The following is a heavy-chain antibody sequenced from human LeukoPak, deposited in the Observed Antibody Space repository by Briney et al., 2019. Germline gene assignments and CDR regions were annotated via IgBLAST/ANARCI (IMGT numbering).Heavy chain of an antibody. CDR1: GFTFSSYW. V-gene: IGHV3-7*01. J-gene: IGHJ4*02. CDR3: ARDTKYYYDSSGYQY. D-gene: IGHD3-22*01. Sequence: GGSLRLSCAASGFTFSSYWTSWVRQAPGKGLEWVANIKQDGSEKYYVDSVKGRFTISRDNAKNSLYLQMNSLRAEDTAAYYCARDTKYYYDSSGYQYWGQGTLVTVSS. CDR2: IKQDGSEK.